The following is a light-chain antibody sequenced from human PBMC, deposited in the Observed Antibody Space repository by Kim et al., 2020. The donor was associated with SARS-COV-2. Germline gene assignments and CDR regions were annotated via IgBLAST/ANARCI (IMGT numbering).Light chain of an antibody. J-gene: IGLJ2*01. CDR1: SIRSDY. V-gene: IGLV3-19*01. CDR2: GKN. CDR3: NSRDTNDIVL. Sequence: VALGQTVRITCQGDSIRSDYATWYQQKPGQAPILLIYGKNNRPSGIPDRFSGSSSGNTASLTITGTQAGDEADYYCNSRDTNDIVLFGGGTQLTVL.